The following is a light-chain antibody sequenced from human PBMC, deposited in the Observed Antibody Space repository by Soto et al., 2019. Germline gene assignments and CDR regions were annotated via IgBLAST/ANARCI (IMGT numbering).Light chain of an antibody. J-gene: IGKJ1*01. V-gene: IGKV3-15*01. CDR1: QSVSTN. Sequence: DIVMTQSPAALSLSPGERATLSCRASQSVSTNLAWYQQKPGQAPRLLIYGASTRATGIPARFSGSGSGTEFTLTINSLQSEDFAVYYCQQHDNWPRTFGQGTKVDIK. CDR3: QQHDNWPRT. CDR2: GAS.